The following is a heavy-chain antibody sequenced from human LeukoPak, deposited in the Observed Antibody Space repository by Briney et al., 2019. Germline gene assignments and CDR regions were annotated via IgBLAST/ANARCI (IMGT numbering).Heavy chain of an antibody. J-gene: IGHJ4*02. Sequence: GESLKISCKGSGYSFTSYWIVWVRQMPGKGLKWMGIIYPGDSDIRYSPSFDGRVTISADKSISTAFLQWSSLKASDTAMYFCARQKYVGRLTDYWGQGTLVTVSS. D-gene: IGHD2-15*01. CDR3: ARQKYVGRLTDY. V-gene: IGHV5-51*01. CDR2: IYPGDSDI. CDR1: GYSFTSYW.